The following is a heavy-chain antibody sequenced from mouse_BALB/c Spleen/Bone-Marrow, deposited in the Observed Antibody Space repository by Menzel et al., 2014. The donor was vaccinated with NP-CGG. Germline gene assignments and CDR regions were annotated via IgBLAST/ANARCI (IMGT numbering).Heavy chain of an antibody. J-gene: IGHJ2*01. CDR3: ASYVYGYYFDY. CDR2: IDPANGNT. D-gene: IGHD2-2*01. V-gene: IGHV14-3*02. CDR1: GFNVKDTY. Sequence: DVQLQESGAELVKPGASVKLSCTASGFNVKDTYIHWVKQRPEQGLEWIGRIDPANGNTKYDPKFQGKATITADTSSNTAYLQLSSLTSEDTAVYYCASYVYGYYFDYRGQGTTLTVSS.